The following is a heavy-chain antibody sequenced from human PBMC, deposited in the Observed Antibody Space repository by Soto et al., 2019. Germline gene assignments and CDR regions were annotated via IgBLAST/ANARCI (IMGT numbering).Heavy chain of an antibody. D-gene: IGHD6-19*01. CDR1: GFTFSSYG. J-gene: IGHJ4*02. CDR2: ISYDGSNK. Sequence: QVQLVESGGGVVQPGRSLRLSCAASGFTFSSYGMHWVRQAPGKGLEWVAVISYDGSNKYYADSVKGRFTISRDNSKNTLYLQMNSLRAEDTAVYYCAKLPLAVAGPTEDYWGQGTLVTVSS. CDR3: AKLPLAVAGPTEDY. V-gene: IGHV3-30*18.